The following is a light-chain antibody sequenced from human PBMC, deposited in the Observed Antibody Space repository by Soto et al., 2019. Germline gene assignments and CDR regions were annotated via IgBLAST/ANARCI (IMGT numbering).Light chain of an antibody. V-gene: IGLV2-14*03. J-gene: IGLJ1*01. CDR3: SSYTSSITLV. CDR2: GVT. Sequence: QSVLTQPASVSGSPGQSITISCTGTSSDIGFYNYVSWYQQYPGKAPNLLIYGVTNRPSGVSYRFSGSKSGSTASLTISGLRDEDEADYYCSSYTSSITLVFGAGTKVTVL. CDR1: SSDIGFYNY.